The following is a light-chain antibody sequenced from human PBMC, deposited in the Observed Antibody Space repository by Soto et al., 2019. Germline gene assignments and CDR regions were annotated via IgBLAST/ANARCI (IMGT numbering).Light chain of an antibody. J-gene: IGKJ5*01. CDR1: QSVGSNY. CDR2: GAS. V-gene: IGKV3D-20*02. CDR3: QQRGDWPPIT. Sequence: EIVLTQSPGTLSLSPGGSATVACRASQSVGSNYLAWYQQNPGQAPRLLIYGASSRATGIPDRFSGSGSGTDFTLTISRLEPEDFAVYYCQQRGDWPPITFGQGTRLEIK.